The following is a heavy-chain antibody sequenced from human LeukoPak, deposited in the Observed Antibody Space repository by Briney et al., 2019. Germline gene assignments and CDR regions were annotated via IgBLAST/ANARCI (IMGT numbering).Heavy chain of an antibody. J-gene: IGHJ4*02. CDR3: LRDLNWSLDQ. CDR2: IKSDGITI. V-gene: IGHV3-74*01. D-gene: IGHD1-20*01. Sequence: GGSLRLSCAASGFTFSNYMMHWVRQAPGKGLVWVSRIKSDGITITYTDSVKGRFTISRDNAKNTLYLQMNSLRAEDTAVYYCLRDLNWSLDQWGQGTLVTVSS. CDR1: GFTFSNYM.